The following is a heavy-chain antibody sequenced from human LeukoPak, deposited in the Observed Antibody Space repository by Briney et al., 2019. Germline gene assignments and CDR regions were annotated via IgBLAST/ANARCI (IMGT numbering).Heavy chain of an antibody. Sequence: ASVKVSCKASGGTFSSYAISWVRQAPGQGLEWMGRIIPILGIANYAQKFQGRVTITADKSTSTAYMELSSLRSEDTAVYYCARGLYYYDSSGYSDYWGQGTLVTVSS. CDR1: GGTFSSYA. D-gene: IGHD3-22*01. CDR2: IIPILGIA. V-gene: IGHV1-69*04. J-gene: IGHJ4*02. CDR3: ARGLYYYDSSGYSDY.